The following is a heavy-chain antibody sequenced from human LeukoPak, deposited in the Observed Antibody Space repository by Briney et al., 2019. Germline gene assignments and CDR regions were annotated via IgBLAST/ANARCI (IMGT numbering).Heavy chain of an antibody. J-gene: IGHJ4*02. CDR3: VRPGQSNWWVYFNY. CDR2: IHSSGST. CDR1: GGSSSTYY. D-gene: IGHD2-15*01. Sequence: SETLSLTCTVSGGSSSTYYWTWIRQPPGKGPEWIGYIHSSGSTNYNPSLKSRVTMSVDTSKNQFSLRLNSVTAADTAVYYCVRPGQSNWWVYFNYWGQGTVVTVSS. V-gene: IGHV4-4*09.